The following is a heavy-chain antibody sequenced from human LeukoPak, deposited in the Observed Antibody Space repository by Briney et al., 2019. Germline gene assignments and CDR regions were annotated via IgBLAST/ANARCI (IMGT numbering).Heavy chain of an antibody. V-gene: IGHV3-48*02. Sequence: WGSLRLSCAASGFTFSSNSMVWVRQPPRKGLEWVSYISGTSSTLYYTDSVKGRFTISRDNAKNSVYLQMNSLRDEDSAVYYCARNAAFYSYYFDFWGQGTLVTVSS. CDR1: GFTFSSNS. D-gene: IGHD2-15*01. CDR2: ISGTSSTL. CDR3: ARNAAFYSYYFDF. J-gene: IGHJ4*01.